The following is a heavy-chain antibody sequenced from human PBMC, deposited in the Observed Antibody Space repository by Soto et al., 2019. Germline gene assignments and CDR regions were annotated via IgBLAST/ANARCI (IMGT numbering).Heavy chain of an antibody. Sequence: QVQLVQSGAEVKKPGASVKVSCKASGYTFTSYYMHWVRQAPGQGLEWMGIINPSGGSTSYAQKFQGRVTMTRDTSKSTVYMELSSLRSEDTAVYYCARDGGDIVVVVAATPGYYFDYWGQGTLVTVSS. V-gene: IGHV1-46*01. CDR3: ARDGGDIVVVVAATPGYYFDY. CDR1: GYTFTSYY. J-gene: IGHJ4*02. CDR2: INPSGGST. D-gene: IGHD2-15*01.